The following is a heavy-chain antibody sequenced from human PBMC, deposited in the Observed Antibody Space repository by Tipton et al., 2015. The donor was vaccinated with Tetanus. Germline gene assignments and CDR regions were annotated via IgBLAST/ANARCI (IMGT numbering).Heavy chain of an antibody. J-gene: IGHJ4*02. V-gene: IGHV4-59*01. D-gene: IGHD6-13*01. Sequence: GLVKPSETLSLTCTVYGGSISGSYWNWIRQPPGKGLEWIGYVYYTGSTNHNTSLKSRVTISMDRSKNQISLQLTSVTAADTAVYFCAGVTAQRTELYFDHWGQGTLVTVSS. CDR1: GGSISGSY. CDR2: VYYTGST. CDR3: AGVTAQRTELYFDH.